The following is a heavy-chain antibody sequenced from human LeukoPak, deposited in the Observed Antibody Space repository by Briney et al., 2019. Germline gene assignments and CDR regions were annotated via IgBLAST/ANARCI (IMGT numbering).Heavy chain of an antibody. D-gene: IGHD3-9*01. CDR1: GGSISSGGYY. CDR3: ARGDPCEVRYFDWLFDY. J-gene: IGHJ4*02. V-gene: IGHV4-31*03. Sequence: SETLSLTCTVSGGSISSGGYYWSWIRQHPGKGLEWIGCIYYSGSTYYNPSLKSRVTISVDTSKNQFSLKLSSATAADTAVYYCARGDPCEVRYFDWLFDYWGQGTLATVSS. CDR2: IYYSGST.